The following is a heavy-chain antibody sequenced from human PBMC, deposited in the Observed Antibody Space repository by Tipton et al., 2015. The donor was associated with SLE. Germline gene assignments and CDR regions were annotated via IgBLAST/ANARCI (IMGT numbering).Heavy chain of an antibody. D-gene: IGHD3-22*01. CDR2: ITGSGGSS. Sequence: GSLRLSCAASGFTFSNYAMSWVRQAPGKGLEWVSAITGSGGSSYYADSVKGRFTISRDNSNNTLYLQMNSLRAEDTAVYYCAKRGGYDSSGYFPRNFDYWGQGTLVTVSS. CDR1: GFTFSNYA. J-gene: IGHJ4*02. CDR3: AKRGGYDSSGYFPRNFDY. V-gene: IGHV3-23*01.